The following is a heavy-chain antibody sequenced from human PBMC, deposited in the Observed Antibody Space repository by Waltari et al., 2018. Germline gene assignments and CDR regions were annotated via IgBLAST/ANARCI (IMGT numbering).Heavy chain of an antibody. CDR2: STDGGAYL. V-gene: IGHV3-21*03. J-gene: IGHJ4*02. CDR3: ARALTTPNDF. D-gene: IGHD4-17*01. CDR1: VFAFATFG. Sequence: EVQLVESGGGLVKPGGSLGLSCASSVFAFATFGLSWVRQAPGKGLEWVSSSTDGGAYLYYADSVRGRFTVSIDNAKNSLHLQMNNLRAEDTAVYYCARALTTPNDFWGQGTLVTVSS.